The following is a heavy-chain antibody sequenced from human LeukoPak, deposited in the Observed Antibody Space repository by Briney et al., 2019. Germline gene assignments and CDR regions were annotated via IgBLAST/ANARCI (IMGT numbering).Heavy chain of an antibody. CDR2: ISASSSYF. V-gene: IGHV3-21*01. D-gene: IGHD3-3*01. CDR1: GFTFSSYS. CDR3: ARAPDDFWSGYQADV. J-gene: IGHJ6*02. Sequence: GGSLRLSCAASGFTFSSYSMNWVRQAPGKGLEWVSFISASSSYFYHADSVKGRFTISRDNAKNSLFLQMNSLRAEDTAVYYCARAPDDFWSGYQADVWGQGTTVTVSS.